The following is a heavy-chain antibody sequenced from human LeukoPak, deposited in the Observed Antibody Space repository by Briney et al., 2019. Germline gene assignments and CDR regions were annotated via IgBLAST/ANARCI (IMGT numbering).Heavy chain of an antibody. J-gene: IGHJ4*02. D-gene: IGHD6-13*01. CDR1: GYTFTSYG. CDR2: ISAYNGNT. CDR3: ARDTSTGYSSSPPGY. Sequence: GASVKVSCKASGYTFTSYGISWVRQAPGQGLEWMGWISAYNGNTNYAQKLQGRVTMTTDTSTSTAYMELRSLRSDDTAVYYCARDTSTGYSSSPPGYWGQGTLVTVSS. V-gene: IGHV1-18*01.